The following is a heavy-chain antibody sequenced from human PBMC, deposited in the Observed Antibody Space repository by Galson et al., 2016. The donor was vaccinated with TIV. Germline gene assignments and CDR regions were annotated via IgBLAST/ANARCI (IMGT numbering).Heavy chain of an antibody. D-gene: IGHD2/OR15-2a*01. CDR2: LIPMFGIT. Sequence: SVKVSCKASGVTFSSYAISWVRQAPGQGLEWMGGLIPMFGITNYAPRFQGRVTITADGSTSTAYMELSSVRSEDTAVYYCARSNSYNFYYMAVWGQGTTVTVSS. CDR1: GVTFSSYA. V-gene: IGHV1-69*13. J-gene: IGHJ6*03. CDR3: ARSNSYNFYYMAV.